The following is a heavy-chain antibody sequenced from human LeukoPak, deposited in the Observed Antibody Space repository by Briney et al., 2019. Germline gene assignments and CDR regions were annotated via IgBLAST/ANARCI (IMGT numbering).Heavy chain of an antibody. CDR1: GGSINSYY. CDR2: VYNSGST. CDR3: ARLRSGMDV. Sequence: SETLSFTCTVSGGSINSYYWTWIRQPPGKGLEWIANVYNSGSTNYNPSLKSRVTISVDMFKNPFSLKLTSVTAADTAVYYCARLRSGMDVWGQGTTVTVSS. J-gene: IGHJ6*02. V-gene: IGHV4-59*01.